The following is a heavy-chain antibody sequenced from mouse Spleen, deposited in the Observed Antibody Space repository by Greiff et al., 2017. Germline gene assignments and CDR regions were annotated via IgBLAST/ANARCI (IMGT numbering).Heavy chain of an antibody. CDR3: ARDNDYYAMDY. V-gene: IGHV2-9*02. CDR1: GFSLTSYG. Sequence: QVQLQQSGPGLVAPSQSLSITCNVSGFSLTSYGVHWVRQPPGKGLEWLGVIWAGGSTNYNSALMSRLSISKDNSKSKVFLKMNSLQTDDTAMYYCARDNDYYAMDYWGQGTSVTVSS. CDR2: IWAGGST. J-gene: IGHJ4*01.